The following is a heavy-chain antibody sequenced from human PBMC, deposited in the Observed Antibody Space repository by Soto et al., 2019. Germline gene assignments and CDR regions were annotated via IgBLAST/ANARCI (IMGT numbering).Heavy chain of an antibody. J-gene: IGHJ4*02. CDR2: ISYDGSNK. CDR1: GFTFSSYG. Sequence: GGSLRLSCAASGFTFSSYGMHWVRQAPGKGLEWVAVISYDGSNKYYADSVKGRFTISRDNSKNTLYLQMNSLRAEDPAVYYCAKDRVRSSSYLDYWGQGTLVTVSS. CDR3: AKDRVRSSSYLDY. D-gene: IGHD2-2*01. V-gene: IGHV3-30*18.